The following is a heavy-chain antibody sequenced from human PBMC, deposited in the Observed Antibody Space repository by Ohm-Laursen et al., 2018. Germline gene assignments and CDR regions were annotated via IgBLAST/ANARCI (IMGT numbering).Heavy chain of an antibody. D-gene: IGHD2-15*01. V-gene: IGHV1-8*02. CDR2: MNPNSGNT. J-gene: IGHJ3*02. Sequence: ATVKISCKASGYTFTGYYMHWVRQAPGQGLEWMGWMNPNSGNTGYAQKFQGRVTMTRNTSISTAYMELSSLRSEDTAVYYCARVKKDADAFDIWGQGTMVTVSS. CDR1: GYTFTGYY. CDR3: ARVKKDADAFDI.